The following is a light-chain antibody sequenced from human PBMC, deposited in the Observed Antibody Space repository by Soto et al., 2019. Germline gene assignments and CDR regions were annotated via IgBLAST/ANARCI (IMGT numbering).Light chain of an antibody. Sequence: QAVVTQEPSLTVSPGGTVTLTCGSSTGAVTSGHYPYWFQQKPGQAPRTPIYDTSNKHSWTPARFSGSLLGGKAALTLSGAQPEDEAEYYCLLSYSGARPYVVFGGGTKVTV. CDR3: LLSYSGARPYVV. CDR1: TGAVTSGHY. J-gene: IGLJ2*01. V-gene: IGLV7-46*01. CDR2: DTS.